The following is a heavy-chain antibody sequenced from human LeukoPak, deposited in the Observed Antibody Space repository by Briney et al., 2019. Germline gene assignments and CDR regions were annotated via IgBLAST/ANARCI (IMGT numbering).Heavy chain of an antibody. D-gene: IGHD2-2*01. CDR1: GYTFTSYG. CDR2: ISAYNGNT. CDR3: ARAIVVVPAAYGYAFDI. V-gene: IGHV1-18*01. Sequence: ASVKVSCKASGYTFTSYGISWVRQAPGQGLEWMGWISAYNGNTNYAQKLQGRVTMTTDTSTSTAYMELRSLRSDDTAVYYCARAIVVVPAAYGYAFDIWGQGTMVTVSS. J-gene: IGHJ3*02.